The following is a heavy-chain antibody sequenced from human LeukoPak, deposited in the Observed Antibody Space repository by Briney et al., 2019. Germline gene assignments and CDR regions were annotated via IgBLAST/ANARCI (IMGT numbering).Heavy chain of an antibody. V-gene: IGHV3-20*04. CDR3: AGYSSSWTPSIDY. J-gene: IGHJ4*02. CDR1: GFTFHDYD. CDR2: INWNGDRT. D-gene: IGHD6-13*01. Sequence: GGSLRLSCAASGFTFHDYDMSWVRQSPGKGLEWVSGINWNGDRTGYADSVKGRFTISRDNAKKSLYLQMNSLRAEDTALYYCAGYSSSWTPSIDYWGQGTLVTVSS.